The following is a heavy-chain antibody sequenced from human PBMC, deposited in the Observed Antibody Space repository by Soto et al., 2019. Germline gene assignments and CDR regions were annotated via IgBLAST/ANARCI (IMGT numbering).Heavy chain of an antibody. V-gene: IGHV3-74*01. D-gene: IGHD2-15*01. J-gene: IGHJ5*02. Sequence: PVGSLRLSCAASGFTFSSYWMHWVRQAPGKGLVWVSRINSDGSSTSYADSVKGRFTISRDNAKNTLYLQMNSLRAEDTAVYYCAREAGWPAESADWFDPWGQGTLVTVSS. CDR1: GFTFSSYW. CDR3: AREAGWPAESADWFDP. CDR2: INSDGSST.